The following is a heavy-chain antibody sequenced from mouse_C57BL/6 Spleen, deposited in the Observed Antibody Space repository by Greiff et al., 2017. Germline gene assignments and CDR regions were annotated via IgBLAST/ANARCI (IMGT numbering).Heavy chain of an antibody. CDR1: GYSFTGYF. CDR2: INPYNGDT. Sequence: VQLQQSGPELVKPGDSVKISCKASGYSFTGYFMNWVMQSHGKSLAWIGRINPYNGDTFYNQKFKGKATLTVDKSSSTAHMELRSLTSEDSAVYYCARNYGSSYVGYAMDYWGQGTSVTVSS. J-gene: IGHJ4*01. V-gene: IGHV1-20*01. D-gene: IGHD1-1*01. CDR3: ARNYGSSYVGYAMDY.